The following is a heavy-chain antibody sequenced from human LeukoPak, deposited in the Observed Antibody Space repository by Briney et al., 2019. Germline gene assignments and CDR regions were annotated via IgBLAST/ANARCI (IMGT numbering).Heavy chain of an antibody. CDR1: GYSSTSYW. CDR3: ASFGRSGDLYFDY. V-gene: IGHV5-51*01. CDR2: IYPGDSDT. J-gene: IGHJ4*02. Sequence: GESLKISCKGSGYSSTSYWIGWVRQMPGKGLEWMGIIYPGDSDTRYSPSFQGQVTISADKSVSTAYLQWSSLKASDTAMYYCASFGRSGDLYFDYWGQGTLVTVSS. D-gene: IGHD7-27*01.